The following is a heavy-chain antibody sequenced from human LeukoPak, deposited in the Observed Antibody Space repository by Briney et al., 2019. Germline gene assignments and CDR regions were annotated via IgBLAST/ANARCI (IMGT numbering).Heavy chain of an antibody. V-gene: IGHV1-2*02. Sequence: ASVKVSCKASGYTFTGYYMHWVRQAPGQGLEWMGWINPNSGITNFAQKFQDRVSMIRDTSISTFHMELSRLTSDDTAVYYCARDRLSYFDSSDYWDFDSWGQGTLVTVSS. CDR3: ARDRLSYFDSSDYWDFDS. CDR1: GYTFTGYY. CDR2: INPNSGIT. D-gene: IGHD3-22*01. J-gene: IGHJ4*02.